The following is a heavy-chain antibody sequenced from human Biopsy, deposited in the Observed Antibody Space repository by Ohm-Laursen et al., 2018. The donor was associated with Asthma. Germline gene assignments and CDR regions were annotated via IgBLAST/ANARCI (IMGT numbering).Heavy chain of an antibody. CDR1: ADSISSNNFY. CDR2: ISYTGST. V-gene: IGHV4-39*01. Sequence: GTLSLTWAVSADSISSNNFYWGWIRQPPGKGLEWIATISYTGSTYYNPSLKSRVTISVDTSKNQFSLKLSSVTAADTAVYYCARHSGNYYAQLNYWGQGTLVTVSS. CDR3: ARHSGNYYAQLNY. J-gene: IGHJ4*02. D-gene: IGHD1-26*01.